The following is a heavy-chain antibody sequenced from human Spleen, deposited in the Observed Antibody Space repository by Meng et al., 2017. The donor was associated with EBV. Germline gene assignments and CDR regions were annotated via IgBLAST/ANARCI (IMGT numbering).Heavy chain of an antibody. CDR2: SYHSGST. CDR1: GGSTSSGGNL. J-gene: IGHJ5*02. D-gene: IGHD3-10*01. V-gene: IGHV4-30-2*01. CDR3: AGNYGGNLGWIDP. Sequence: QLQLQGAGRGHVNHSESLSLTCTISGGSTSSGGNLWSWIRQPPGKGLEWIGYSYHSGSTYYTPSLKSRVTMSVDRSKNQFSLRLTSVTAADTAVYYCAGNYGGNLGWIDPWGQGTLVTVSS.